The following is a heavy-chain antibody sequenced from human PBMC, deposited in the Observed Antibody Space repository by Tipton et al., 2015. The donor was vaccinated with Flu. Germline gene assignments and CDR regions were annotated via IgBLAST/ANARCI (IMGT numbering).Heavy chain of an antibody. Sequence: SLRLSCVASGITFSNYGLHWVRQAPGKGLEWVAVISVDESRKYYADSVKGRFIISRDNSKNTLYLQMYSLRPEDTGLYYCANGGHECSGEMCNFFWGQGTLVTVSS. D-gene: IGHD2-15*01. V-gene: IGHV3-30*18. CDR3: ANGGHECSGEMCNFF. J-gene: IGHJ4*02. CDR1: GITFSNYG. CDR2: ISVDESRK.